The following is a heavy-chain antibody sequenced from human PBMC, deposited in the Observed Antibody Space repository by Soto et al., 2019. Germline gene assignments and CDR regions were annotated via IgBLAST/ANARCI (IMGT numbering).Heavy chain of an antibody. CDR2: FDPEDGET. V-gene: IGHV1-24*01. Sequence: GASVKVSCKVSGYTLTELSIHWVRQAPGNGLEWMGSFDPEDGETIYAQKFQGRVTMTEDTSTDTAYMELSSLRSEDTAVYYCATPLDAGRGWFDPWGQGTLVTVSS. D-gene: IGHD6-13*01. CDR3: ATPLDAGRGWFDP. CDR1: GYTLTELS. J-gene: IGHJ5*02.